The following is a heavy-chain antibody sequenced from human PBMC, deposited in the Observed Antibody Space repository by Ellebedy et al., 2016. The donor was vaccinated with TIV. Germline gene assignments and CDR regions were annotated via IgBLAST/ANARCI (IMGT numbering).Heavy chain of an antibody. CDR3: ARDPREWAVTQYYYYSGMDV. CDR2: ISTSSSYI. Sequence: GESLKISCAASGFTFSSYSMNWVRQAPGKGLEWVSSISTSSSYIYYADSVKGRFTISRDNAKNSLYLQMNSLRAEETAVVYCARDPREWAVTQYYYYSGMDVWGQGTTVTVSS. V-gene: IGHV3-21*01. D-gene: IGHD4-17*01. J-gene: IGHJ6*02. CDR1: GFTFSSYS.